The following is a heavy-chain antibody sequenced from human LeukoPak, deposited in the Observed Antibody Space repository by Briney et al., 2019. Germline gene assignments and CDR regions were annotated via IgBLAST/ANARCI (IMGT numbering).Heavy chain of an antibody. D-gene: IGHD3-10*01. V-gene: IGHV4-59*01. J-gene: IGHJ5*02. Sequence: PSETLSLTCTVSCGSISSYYWSWIRQPPGKGLEWIGYIYCSGSTNYNPSLKSRVTISVDTSKNQFSLKLSSVTAADTAVYYCAREPLWFGDPLGWFDPWGQGTLVTVSS. CDR2: IYCSGST. CDR1: CGSISSYY. CDR3: AREPLWFGDPLGWFDP.